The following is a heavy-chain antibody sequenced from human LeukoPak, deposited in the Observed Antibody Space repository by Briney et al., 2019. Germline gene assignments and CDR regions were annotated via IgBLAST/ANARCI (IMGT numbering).Heavy chain of an antibody. CDR2: MNPAGDDA. D-gene: IGHD4-17*01. J-gene: IGHJ2*01. Sequence: ASVKVSCKASGYTFTNYYISWVRQATGQGLEWMGWMNPAGDDAGYVQKFQGRMTLTRDTSVSTVYMWLDSLTSEDTAVYYCARGAVTTAVHWHVSLWGRGTLVTVSS. CDR1: GYTFTNYY. V-gene: IGHV1-8*01. CDR3: ARGAVTTAVHWHVSL.